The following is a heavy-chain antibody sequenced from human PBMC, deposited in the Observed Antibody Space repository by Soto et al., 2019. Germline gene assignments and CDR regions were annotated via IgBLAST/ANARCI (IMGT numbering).Heavy chain of an antibody. J-gene: IGHJ3*02. D-gene: IGHD3-10*01. CDR3: ARDQWFGESRGAFDI. Sequence: SVKVSCKASGGTFSSHAISWVRQAPGQGLEWMGGIIPIFGTANYAQKFQGRVTITADESTSTAYMELSSLRSEDTAVYYCARDQWFGESRGAFDIWGQGTMVTVSS. V-gene: IGHV1-69*13. CDR1: GGTFSSHA. CDR2: IIPIFGTA.